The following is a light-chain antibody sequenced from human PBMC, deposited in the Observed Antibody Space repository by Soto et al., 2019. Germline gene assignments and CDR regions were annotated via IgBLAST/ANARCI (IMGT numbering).Light chain of an antibody. J-gene: IGKJ5*01. Sequence: DIQMTQSPSTLSGSVGDRVTITCRASQTISSWLAWYQQKPGKDPKLLIYKASTLKSGVPSRFSGSGSGTEFTLTISSLQPDDFATYYCQQSYSTPVTFGQGTRLEIK. V-gene: IGKV1-5*03. CDR2: KAS. CDR1: QTISSW. CDR3: QQSYSTPVT.